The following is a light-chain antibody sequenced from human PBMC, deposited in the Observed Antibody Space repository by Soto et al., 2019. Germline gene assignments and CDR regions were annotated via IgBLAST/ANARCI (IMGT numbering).Light chain of an antibody. Sequence: DIQMTQSPSSLSASVGDRHTIICQASHDINNYLNWYQQKPGKAPKLLIYDSSNLEIGVPSTFSGSGYGTRFSFTISSLQPEDIATYYCQQFDNLPFTFGQGTRLEIK. CDR1: HDINNY. V-gene: IGKV1-33*01. J-gene: IGKJ5*01. CDR2: DSS. CDR3: QQFDNLPFT.